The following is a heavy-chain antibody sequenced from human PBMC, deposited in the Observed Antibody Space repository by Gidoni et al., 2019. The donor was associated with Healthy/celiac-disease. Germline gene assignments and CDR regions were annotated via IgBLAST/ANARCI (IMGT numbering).Heavy chain of an antibody. CDR3: ARDLYTSSYDY. CDR1: GFSFSNYG. V-gene: IGHV3-33*01. CDR2: IWYDGSKK. J-gene: IGHJ4*02. D-gene: IGHD6-13*01. Sequence: QVQLVESGGGVVQPGRSLRLSCAASGFSFSNYGMHWVRQASGKGLEWVAVIWYDGSKKYYSDSVKGRCTISRDNSKNTVYLQMNSLRAEDTALYYCARDLYTSSYDYWGQGTLVTVSS.